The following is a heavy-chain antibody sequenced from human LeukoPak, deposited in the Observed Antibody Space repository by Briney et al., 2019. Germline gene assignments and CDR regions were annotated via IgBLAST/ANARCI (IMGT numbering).Heavy chain of an antibody. V-gene: IGHV1-2*02. CDR2: INPNSGGT. D-gene: IGHD5-18*01. CDR3: ARDSVGYSYGFPTIY. CDR1: GYTFTGYY. Sequence: ASVKVSCKASGYTFTGYYMHWVRQAPGQGLEWMGWINPNSGGTNYAQKFQGRVTMTRDTSISTAYMELSRLRSDDTAVYYCARDSVGYSYGFPTIYWGQGTLVTVSS. J-gene: IGHJ4*02.